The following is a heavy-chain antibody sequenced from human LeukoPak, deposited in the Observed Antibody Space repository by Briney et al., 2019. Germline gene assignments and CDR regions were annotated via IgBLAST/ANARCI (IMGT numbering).Heavy chain of an antibody. CDR1: GYTFTSYA. J-gene: IGHJ4*02. D-gene: IGHD4-17*01. Sequence: ASVKVSCKASGYTFTSYAMHRVRQAPGQRLEWMGWINAGNGNTKYSQKFQGRVTITRDTSASTAYMELSSLRSEDTAVYYCARSDYGVGTTTADLDYWGQGTLVTVSS. CDR2: INAGNGNT. V-gene: IGHV1-3*01. CDR3: ARSDYGVGTTTADLDY.